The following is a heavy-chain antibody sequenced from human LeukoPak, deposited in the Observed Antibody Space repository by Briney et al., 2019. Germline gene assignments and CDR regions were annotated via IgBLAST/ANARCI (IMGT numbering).Heavy chain of an antibody. Sequence: GASVKVSRKASGGTFSSYAISWVRQAPGQGLEWMGGIIPIFGTANYAQKFQGRVTITTDESTSTAYMELSSLRSEDTAVYYCARNNNHRYWYFDLWGRGTLVTVSS. J-gene: IGHJ2*01. CDR1: GGTFSSYA. D-gene: IGHD2/OR15-2a*01. V-gene: IGHV1-69*05. CDR2: IIPIFGTA. CDR3: ARNNNHRYWYFDL.